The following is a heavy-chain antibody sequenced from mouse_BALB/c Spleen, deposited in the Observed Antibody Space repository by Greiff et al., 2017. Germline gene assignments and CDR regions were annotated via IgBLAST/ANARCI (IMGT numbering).Heavy chain of an antibody. J-gene: IGHJ4*01. CDR1: GFTFSAYG. D-gene: IGHD4-1*01. CDR2: ISNLAYSI. Sequence: EVKLVESGGGLVQPGGSRKLSCAASGFTFSAYGMAWVRQAPGKGPEWVAFISNLAYSIYYADTVTGRFTISRENAKNTLYLEMSSLRSEDTAMYYCARDGRSYAMDYWGQGTSVTVSS. V-gene: IGHV5-15*02. CDR3: ARDGRSYAMDY.